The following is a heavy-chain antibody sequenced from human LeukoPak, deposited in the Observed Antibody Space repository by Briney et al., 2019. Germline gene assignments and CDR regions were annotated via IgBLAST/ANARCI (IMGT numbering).Heavy chain of an antibody. Sequence: PSETLSLTCTVSGGSIRSSSYYWGWIRQPPGKGLEXIGSIYYSGSTYYNPSLRSRVTIFVDTSKNQFSLKLSSVTAADTAVYYCAKLYGGSSSWYFDSWGQGTLVTVSS. CDR2: IYYSGST. D-gene: IGHD6-13*01. CDR3: AKLYGGSSSWYFDS. V-gene: IGHV4-39*01. CDR1: GGSIRSSSYY. J-gene: IGHJ4*02.